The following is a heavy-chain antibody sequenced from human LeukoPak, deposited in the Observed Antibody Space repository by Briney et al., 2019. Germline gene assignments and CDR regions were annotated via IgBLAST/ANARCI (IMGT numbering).Heavy chain of an antibody. CDR3: ARDLGGYDFWSGYLNWFDP. CDR1: GGTFSSYA. CDR2: IITIFGTA. V-gene: IGHV1-69*05. D-gene: IGHD3-3*01. Sequence: SVKVSCKASGGTFSSYAISWVRQAPGQGLEWMGGIITIFGTANYAQKFQGRVTITTDKSTSTAYMELSSLRSEDTAVYYCARDLGGYDFWSGYLNWFDPWGQGTLVTVSS. J-gene: IGHJ5*02.